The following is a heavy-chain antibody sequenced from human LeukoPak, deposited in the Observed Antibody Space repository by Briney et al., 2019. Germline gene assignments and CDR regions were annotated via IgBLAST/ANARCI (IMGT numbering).Heavy chain of an antibody. J-gene: IGHJ4*02. V-gene: IGHV3-53*01. Sequence: PGGSLRLSCAASGFSFGTYGMNWVRQAPGKGLEWVSLMYSGGDIYYADSVKGRFTISRDNSKNTLYLQMNSLRAEDTAVYYCASLYYDYVWGSYPPEDYWGQGTLVTVSS. CDR2: MYSGGDI. CDR1: GFSFGTYG. D-gene: IGHD3-16*02. CDR3: ASLYYDYVWGSYPPEDY.